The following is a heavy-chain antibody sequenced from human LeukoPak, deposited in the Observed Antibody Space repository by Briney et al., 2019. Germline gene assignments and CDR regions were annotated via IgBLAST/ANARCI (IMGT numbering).Heavy chain of an antibody. CDR3: ARRAVYYYYGMDV. CDR2: INPNSGGT. D-gene: IGHD6-25*01. Sequence: GASVTVSCKASGYTFTGYYMHWVRQAPGQGLEWMGWINPNSGGTNYAQKFQGRVTMTRDTSISTAYMELSSLKSDDMAVYYCARRAVYYYYGMDVWGQGSTVTVSS. CDR1: GYTFTGYY. J-gene: IGHJ6*02. V-gene: IGHV1-2*02.